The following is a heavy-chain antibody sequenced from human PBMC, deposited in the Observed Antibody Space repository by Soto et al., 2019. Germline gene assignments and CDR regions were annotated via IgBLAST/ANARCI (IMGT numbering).Heavy chain of an antibody. V-gene: IGHV3-23*01. CDR2: ITGSGGST. CDR1: GFSFSTYT. J-gene: IGHJ4*02. CDR3: AKTGSYYFFDY. Sequence: GGSLRLSCAASGFSFSTYTMNWVRQAPGKGLEWVSGITGSGGSTYYADSVKGRFTLSRDNSKNTLYLQMNSLRAEDTAVYHCAKTGSYYFFDYWGQGTLVTVSS. D-gene: IGHD1-26*01.